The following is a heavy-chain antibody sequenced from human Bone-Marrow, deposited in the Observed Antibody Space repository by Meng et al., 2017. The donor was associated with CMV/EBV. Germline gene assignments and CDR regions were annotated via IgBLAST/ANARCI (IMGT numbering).Heavy chain of an antibody. Sequence: SDTLSLTCTVSGGSISSSSYYWGWIRQPPGKGLEWIGSIYYSGSTYYNPSLKSRVTISVDTSKNQFSLKLSSVTAADTAVYYCAREGYKITMVRGALSAGADYWGQGTLVTVSS. CDR1: GGSISSSSYY. CDR2: IYYSGST. V-gene: IGHV4-39*07. CDR3: AREGYKITMVRGALSAGADY. J-gene: IGHJ4*02. D-gene: IGHD3-10*01.